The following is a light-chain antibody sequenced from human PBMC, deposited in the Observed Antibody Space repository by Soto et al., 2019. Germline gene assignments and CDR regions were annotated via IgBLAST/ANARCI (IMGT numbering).Light chain of an antibody. V-gene: IGKV1-5*01. J-gene: IGKJ3*01. CDR3: HQPPYT. Sequence: DIPMTHCPSILSGSVGARVTTTPGASQTISSWLARYQQKPGKAPKRLIYATSTLQSGVPSRFSGRDSGADFTLTINNLQPEDFATYYCHQPPYTFGPGTKVD. CDR2: ATS. CDR1: QTISSW.